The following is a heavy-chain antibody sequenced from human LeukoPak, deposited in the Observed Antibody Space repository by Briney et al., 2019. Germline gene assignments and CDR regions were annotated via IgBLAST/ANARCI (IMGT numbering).Heavy chain of an antibody. D-gene: IGHD6-6*01. CDR3: ARGQQLVGSAVGD. J-gene: IGHJ4*02. Sequence: ASVKVSCKASGYTFTDFYMLWVRQAPGQGLEWMGWINPNSGGTDYAQKFQGRVTMTRDTSTSTVYMELSSLRSEDTAVYYCARGQQLVGSAVGDWGQGTLVTVSS. CDR1: GYTFTDFY. CDR2: INPNSGGT. V-gene: IGHV1-2*02.